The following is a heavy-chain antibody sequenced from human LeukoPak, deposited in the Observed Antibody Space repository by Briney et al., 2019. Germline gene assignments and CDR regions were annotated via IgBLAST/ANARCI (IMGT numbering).Heavy chain of an antibody. CDR3: AKAAGYSYGYGDYYYYGMDV. CDR2: ISGSGGST. CDR1: GFTFSSYA. D-gene: IGHD5-18*01. Sequence: PGGSLRLSCAASGFTFSSYAMSWVRQAPGKGLEWVSAISGSGGSTYYADYVKGRFTISRDNSKNTLYLQMNSLRAEDTAVYYCAKAAGYSYGYGDYYYYGMDVWGQRTTVTVSS. V-gene: IGHV3-23*01. J-gene: IGHJ6*02.